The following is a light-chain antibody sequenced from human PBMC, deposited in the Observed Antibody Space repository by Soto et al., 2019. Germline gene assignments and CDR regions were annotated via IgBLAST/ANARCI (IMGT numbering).Light chain of an antibody. V-gene: IGLV2-23*01. Sequence: QSALTQPASVSGSPGQSITISCTGTSSDVGSYNLVSWYQHHRGKAPKVIIYEDSKRPSGASNRFSGSKSGNTASLTISGLQAEDEADYYCCSYARSSSWVFGGGTQLTVL. CDR1: SSDVGSYNL. CDR3: CSYARSSSWV. J-gene: IGLJ2*01. CDR2: EDS.